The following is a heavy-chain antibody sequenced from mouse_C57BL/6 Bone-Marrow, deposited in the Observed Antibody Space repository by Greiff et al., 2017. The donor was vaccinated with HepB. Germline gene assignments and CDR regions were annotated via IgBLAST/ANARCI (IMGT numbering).Heavy chain of an antibody. D-gene: IGHD2-12*01. CDR3: TGETTFFDY. V-gene: IGHV14-4*01. CDR1: GFNIKDDY. J-gene: IGHJ2*01. CDR2: IDPENGDT. Sequence: VQLQQSGAELVRPGASVKLSCTASGFNIKDDYMHWVKQRPEQGLEWIGWIDPENGDTEYASKFQGKATITADTSSNTAYLHLSSLTSEDTAVYYCTGETTFFDYWGQGTTLTVSS.